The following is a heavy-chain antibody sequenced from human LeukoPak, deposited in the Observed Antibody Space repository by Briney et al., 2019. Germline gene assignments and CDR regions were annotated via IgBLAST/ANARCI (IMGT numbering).Heavy chain of an antibody. D-gene: IGHD1-26*01. Sequence: PSETLSPTCTVSGGSISSYYWSWIRQPPGKGLEWIGYIYYSGSTNYNPSLKSRVTISVDTSKNQFSLKLSSVTAADTAVYYCARQKGGSYYVFDYWGQGTLVTVSS. V-gene: IGHV4-59*08. CDR3: ARQKGGSYYVFDY. J-gene: IGHJ4*02. CDR1: GGSISSYY. CDR2: IYYSGST.